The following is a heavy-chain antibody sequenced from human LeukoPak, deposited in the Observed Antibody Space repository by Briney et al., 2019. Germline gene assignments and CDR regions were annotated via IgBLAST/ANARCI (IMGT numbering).Heavy chain of an antibody. Sequence: PSETLSLTCTVSGGSISSSSYYWGWIRQPPGKGLEWIGSIYYSGSTYYNPSLKSRVTISVDTSKNQFSLKLSSVTAADTAVYYCARDLGAAAGTSVYWGQGTLVTVSS. J-gene: IGHJ4*02. V-gene: IGHV4-39*07. D-gene: IGHD6-13*01. CDR2: IYYSGST. CDR1: GGSISSSSYY. CDR3: ARDLGAAAGTSVY.